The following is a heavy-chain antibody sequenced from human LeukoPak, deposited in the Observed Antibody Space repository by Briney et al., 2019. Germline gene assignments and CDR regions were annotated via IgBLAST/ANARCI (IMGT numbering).Heavy chain of an antibody. Sequence: GRSLRLSCAASGFTFSIYWMSWVRQAPGKWLEWVANIKQDGSEKNYIDSVKDRFTLCRDNAKPPLYLQMNRLRGEETAVYYCARVRDIVVVPAAPAEGWFDPCGERTLV. J-gene: IGHJ5*02. V-gene: IGHV3-7*01. CDR2: IKQDGSEK. CDR1: GFTFSIYW. D-gene: IGHD2-2*01. CDR3: ARVRDIVVVPAAPAEGWFDP.